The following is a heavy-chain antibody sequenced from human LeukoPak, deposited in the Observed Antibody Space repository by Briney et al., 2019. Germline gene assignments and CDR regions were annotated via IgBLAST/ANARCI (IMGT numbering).Heavy chain of an antibody. J-gene: IGHJ4*02. CDR2: ISGSGGST. CDR3: AKDYSYYGSGSPDY. CDR1: GFTFSSYA. D-gene: IGHD3-10*01. V-gene: IGHV3-23*01. Sequence: GGSLRLSCAASGFTFSSYAMSWVRRAPGKGLEWVSAISGSGGSTYYADSVKGRFTISRDNSKNTLYLQMNSLRAEDTAAYYCAKDYSYYGSGSPDYWGQGTLVTVSS.